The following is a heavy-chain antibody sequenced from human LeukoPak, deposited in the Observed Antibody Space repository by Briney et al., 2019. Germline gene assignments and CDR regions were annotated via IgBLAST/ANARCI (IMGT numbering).Heavy chain of an antibody. CDR1: GGSFSGYY. CDR3: ARGSDYDILTGHYPLRY. Sequence: SETLSLTCAVYGGSFSGYYWSWIRQPPGKGLEWLGEINHSGSTNYNPSLKSRVTISVDTSKNQFSLKLSSVTAADTAVYYCARGSDYDILTGHYPLRYWGQGTLVTVSS. D-gene: IGHD3-9*01. CDR2: INHSGST. J-gene: IGHJ4*02. V-gene: IGHV4-34*01.